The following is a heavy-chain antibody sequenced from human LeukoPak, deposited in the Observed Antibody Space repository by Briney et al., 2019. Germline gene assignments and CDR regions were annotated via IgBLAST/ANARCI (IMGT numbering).Heavy chain of an antibody. CDR2: INSDGSST. V-gene: IGHV3-74*01. D-gene: IGHD4-23*01. Sequence: PGGSLRLSCAASGFTFSSYWMHWVRQAPGKGRVWVSRINSDGSSTIYADSVKGGFTISREKAKNTLYLQINSLRAEDTAVYYCASPSHYGGSPFYYWGQGTLVTVSS. J-gene: IGHJ4*02. CDR3: ASPSHYGGSPFYY. CDR1: GFTFSSYW.